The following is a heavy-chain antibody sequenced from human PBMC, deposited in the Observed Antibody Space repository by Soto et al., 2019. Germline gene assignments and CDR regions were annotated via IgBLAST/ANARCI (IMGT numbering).Heavy chain of an antibody. CDR3: ARAGFSGTYYYYYGMDV. V-gene: IGHV1-69*01. J-gene: IGHJ6*02. CDR2: IIPIFGTA. Sequence: QVQLVQSGAEVKKPGSSVKVSCKASGGTFSSYAISWVRQAPGQGLEWMGGIIPIFGTANYAQEFQGRVTITADESTSTAYMELSSLRSEDTAMYYCARAGFSGTYYYYYGMDVWGLGTTVTVSS. CDR1: GGTFSSYA. D-gene: IGHD5-12*01.